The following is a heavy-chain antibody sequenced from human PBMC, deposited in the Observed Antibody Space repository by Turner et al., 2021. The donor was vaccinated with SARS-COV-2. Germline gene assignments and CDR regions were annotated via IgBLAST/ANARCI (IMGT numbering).Heavy chain of an antibody. CDR1: GFTVSSNY. Sequence: EVQLVESGGGLVRPGGSLRLSCAASGFTVSSNYMSWVGQAPGKGLEWVSVIYSGGSTYYADSVKGRFTISRDNSKNTLYLQMNGLRAEDTAMFYCARDLSDYWYFDLWGRGTLVTVSS. CDR3: ARDLSDYWYFDL. V-gene: IGHV3-66*01. CDR2: IYSGGST. J-gene: IGHJ2*01.